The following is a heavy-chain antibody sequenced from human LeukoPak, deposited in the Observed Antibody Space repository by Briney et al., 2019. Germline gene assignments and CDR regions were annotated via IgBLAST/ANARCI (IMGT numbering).Heavy chain of an antibody. CDR2: MNPNSGNI. CDR1: GYTFTSYD. CDR3: ARTMVRGVIIALRWFDP. D-gene: IGHD3-10*01. Sequence: ASVKVSCKASGYTFTSYDINWVRQATGQGLEWMGWMNPNSGNIGYAQKFQGRVTMTRNTSISTAYMELSSLRSEDTAVYYCARTMVRGVIIALRWFDPWGQGTLVTVSS. J-gene: IGHJ5*02. V-gene: IGHV1-8*01.